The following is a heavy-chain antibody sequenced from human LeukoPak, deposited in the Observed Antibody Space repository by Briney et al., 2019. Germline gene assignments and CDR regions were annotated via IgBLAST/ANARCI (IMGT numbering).Heavy chain of an antibody. CDR2: ISYDGSNK. D-gene: IGHD2-2*01. CDR1: GFTFSSYG. V-gene: IGHV3-30*18. Sequence: GGSLRLSCAASGFTFSSYGMHWVRQAPGKGLEWVAVISYDGSNKYYADSVKGRFTISRDNSKNTLYLQMNSLRAEDTAVYYCAKDRVYCSSTSCYDGSYYYYYGMDVWGKGPRSPSPQ. J-gene: IGHJ6*04. CDR3: AKDRVYCSSTSCYDGSYYYYYGMDV.